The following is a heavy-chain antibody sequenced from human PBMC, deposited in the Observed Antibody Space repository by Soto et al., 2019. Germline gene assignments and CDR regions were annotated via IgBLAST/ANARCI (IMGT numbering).Heavy chain of an antibody. CDR3: ARVPDY. CDR1: GGSISSGGYS. V-gene: IGHV4-30-2*01. Sequence: SETLSLTCAVSGGSISSGGYSWSWIRQPPGKGQEWIGYMYHSGSTYYNPSLKSRVSISIDRSKNQFSLELSSVTAADTAVYDCARVPDYWGQGILVTVS. D-gene: IGHD2-2*01. J-gene: IGHJ4*02. CDR2: MYHSGST.